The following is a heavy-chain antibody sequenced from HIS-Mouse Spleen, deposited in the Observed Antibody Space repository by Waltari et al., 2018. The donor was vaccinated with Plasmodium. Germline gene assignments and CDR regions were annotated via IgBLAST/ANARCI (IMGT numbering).Heavy chain of an antibody. J-gene: IGHJ4*02. Sequence: QVQLVESGGGVVQPGRSLRPSCAASGFTFSSYGMLWVRQAPGKGLEWVAVISYDGSNKYYADSVKGRFTISRDNSKNTLYLQMNSLRAEDTAVYYCAKAQGVINFDYWGQGTLVTVSS. CDR1: GFTFSSYG. CDR3: AKAQGVINFDY. D-gene: IGHD3-16*01. CDR2: ISYDGSNK. V-gene: IGHV3-30*18.